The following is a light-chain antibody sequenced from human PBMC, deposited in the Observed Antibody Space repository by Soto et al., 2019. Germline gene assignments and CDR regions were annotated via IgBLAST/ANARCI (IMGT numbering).Light chain of an antibody. CDR2: LGS. V-gene: IGKV2-28*01. CDR3: IQALQTSLT. CDR1: QSLLHSNGYNY. Sequence: DIVMTQSPLSLPVTPGEPASISCRSSQSLLHSNGYNYLDWYLQKPGQSPQLLIYLGSNRASGVPERFSGSGSGTDFTLKISRVEAEDVGVYYCIQALQTSLTFGGGTKVEIK. J-gene: IGKJ4*01.